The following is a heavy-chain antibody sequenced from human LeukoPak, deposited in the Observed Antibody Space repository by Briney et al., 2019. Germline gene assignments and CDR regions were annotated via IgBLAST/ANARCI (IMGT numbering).Heavy chain of an antibody. Sequence: GGSLRLSCAASGFSVSTNYMTWVRQAPGKGLEGVAAIYSDGNTYYADSVKGRFTISRQNSENTLYLQMGSLTADDTAVYYCARDWAWWGQGTLVTVS. J-gene: IGHJ4*02. V-gene: IGHV3-53*04. D-gene: IGHD3-16*01. CDR2: IYSDGNT. CDR1: GFSVSTNY. CDR3: ARDWAW.